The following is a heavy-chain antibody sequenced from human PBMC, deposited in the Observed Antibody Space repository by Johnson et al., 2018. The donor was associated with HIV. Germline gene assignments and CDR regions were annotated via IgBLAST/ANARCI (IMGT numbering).Heavy chain of an antibody. J-gene: IGHJ3*02. CDR2: IRYDGSNK. D-gene: IGHD3-22*01. CDR3: AKAREYDSTGHDAFDI. Sequence: VLLVEYGGGVVQPGGSLRLSCAASGFTFSSYGMHWVRQAPGKGLEWVAFIRYDGSNKYYADSVKGRFTISRDNSKNTLYLQMNSLRAEDTAVYYCAKAREYDSTGHDAFDIWGQGTMVTVSS. CDR1: GFTFSSYG. V-gene: IGHV3-30*02.